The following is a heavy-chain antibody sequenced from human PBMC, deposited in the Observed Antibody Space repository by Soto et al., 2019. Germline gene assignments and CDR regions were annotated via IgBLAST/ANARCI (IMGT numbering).Heavy chain of an antibody. J-gene: IGHJ4*02. D-gene: IGHD5-18*01. V-gene: IGHV4-59*01. CDR2: IYYSGST. CDR1: GGSISSYY. CDR3: ASTPVDTAMVHMYYFDY. Sequence: SETLSLTCTVSGGSISSYYWSWIRQPPGKGLEWIGYIYYSGSTNYNPSLKSRVTISVDTSKNQFSLKLSSVTAADTAVYYCASTPVDTAMVHMYYFDYWGQGTLVTVSS.